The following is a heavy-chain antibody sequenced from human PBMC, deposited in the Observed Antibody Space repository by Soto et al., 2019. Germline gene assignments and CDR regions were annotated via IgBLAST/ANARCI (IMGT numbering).Heavy chain of an antibody. D-gene: IGHD3-22*01. CDR3: VRVDHGDSAWLPGDY. J-gene: IGHJ4*02. V-gene: IGHV3-53*01. Sequence: GGSLRLSCAASGFTFSFYHMSWVRQAPGKGLEWVSAVHSDFKTYYSDSVEGRFTISRDNSKNTLYLQMHSLRADDTAVYYCVRVDHGDSAWLPGDYWGQGTLVTVSS. CDR1: GFTFSFYH. CDR2: VHSDFKT.